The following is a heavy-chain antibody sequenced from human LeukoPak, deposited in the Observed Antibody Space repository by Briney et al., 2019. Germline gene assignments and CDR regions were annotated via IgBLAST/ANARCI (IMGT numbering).Heavy chain of an antibody. V-gene: IGHV3-21*01. CDR1: GFTFSSYS. J-gene: IGHJ4*02. Sequence: PGGSLRLSCAASGFTFSSYSMNWVRQAPGKGLEWVSSISSSSSYIYYADSVKGRFTISRDNAKNSLYLQMNSLGAEDTAVYYCARERLKGSSWYDWGQGTLVTVSS. D-gene: IGHD6-13*01. CDR3: ARERLKGSSWYD. CDR2: ISSSSSYI.